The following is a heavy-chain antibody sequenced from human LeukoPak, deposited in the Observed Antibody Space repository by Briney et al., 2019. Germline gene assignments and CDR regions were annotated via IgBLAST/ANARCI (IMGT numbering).Heavy chain of an antibody. D-gene: IGHD3-10*02. Sequence: GGSLRLSCAASGFTFGTYAMSWVRQAPGKGLEWVSAISGSGGGTYYADSVKGRFTISRDNSKNTLYLQMNSLRAEDTAVYYCAELGITMIGGVWGKGTTVTISS. CDR2: ISGSGGGT. CDR1: GFTFGTYA. CDR3: AELGITMIGGV. V-gene: IGHV3-23*01. J-gene: IGHJ6*04.